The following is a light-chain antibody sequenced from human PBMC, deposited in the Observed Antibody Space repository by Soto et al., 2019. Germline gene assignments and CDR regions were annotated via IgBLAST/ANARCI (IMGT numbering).Light chain of an antibody. CDR3: QQYYSSPPFT. Sequence: EFVLTQSPGTLSLSPGERATLSCRASQSISSSFLTWYQQKPGQAPRLLIYGASSRGTGIPDRFSGSGSGTDFKLTNSRQEPEDFAVYYCQQYYSSPPFTFGGETKVDIK. J-gene: IGKJ4*01. CDR1: QSISSSF. CDR2: GAS. V-gene: IGKV3-20*01.